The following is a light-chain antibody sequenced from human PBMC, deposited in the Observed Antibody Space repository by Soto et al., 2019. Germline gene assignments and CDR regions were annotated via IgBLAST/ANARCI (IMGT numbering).Light chain of an antibody. CDR1: QSVSRSS. CDR2: TAS. V-gene: IGKV3D-20*02. Sequence: EIVLTQSPGTLSLSPGERATLSCRASQSVSRSSLAWYQQRPGQPPRLLIFTASSRATGTPDRFSGSGSGTDFTLTISRLEPEDFAVYYCQQRSNWPELAFGGGTKVEIK. CDR3: QQRSNWPELA. J-gene: IGKJ4*01.